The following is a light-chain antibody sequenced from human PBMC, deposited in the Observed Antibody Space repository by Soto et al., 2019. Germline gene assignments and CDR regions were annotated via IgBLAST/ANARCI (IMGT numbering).Light chain of an antibody. CDR1: QSISSW. CDR3: QLYNSDSRT. J-gene: IGKJ1*01. CDR2: DAS. Sequence: DIQMTQSPSTLSASVGDRVTITCRASQSISSWLAWYQQKPGKAPKLLIYDASSLQSGVPSRFSGSGSGTEFTLTLSSLQPDDFATYYCQLYNSDSRTFGQGTKVDIK. V-gene: IGKV1-5*01.